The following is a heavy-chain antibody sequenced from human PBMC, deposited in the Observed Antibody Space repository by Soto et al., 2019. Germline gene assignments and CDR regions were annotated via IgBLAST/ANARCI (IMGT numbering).Heavy chain of an antibody. V-gene: IGHV4-39*07. D-gene: IGHD1-26*01. J-gene: IGHJ4*02. CDR3: ARVMVRYSGSYYPDY. CDR2: IYYSGST. Sequence: SETLSLTCTVSGGSISSSSYYWGWIRQPPGKGLEWIGSIYYSGSTYYNPSLKSRVTISVDTSKNQFYLMLDSVTAADTAVYYCARVMVRYSGSYYPDYWGQGTLVTVSS. CDR1: GGSISSSSYY.